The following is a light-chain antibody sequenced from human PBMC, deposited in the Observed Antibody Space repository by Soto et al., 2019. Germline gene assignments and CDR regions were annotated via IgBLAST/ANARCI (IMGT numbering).Light chain of an antibody. V-gene: IGLV2-11*01. Sequence: QSVLTQPRSVSGSPGQSVTISCTGTSSDVGGYNYVSWYQQHPGKAPKLMIYDVSKRPSGVPDRFSGSKSGNTASLTISGLQAEDEADYCCCSYAGSYVFGTGTKLTVL. CDR3: CSYAGSYV. CDR1: SSDVGGYNY. J-gene: IGLJ1*01. CDR2: DVS.